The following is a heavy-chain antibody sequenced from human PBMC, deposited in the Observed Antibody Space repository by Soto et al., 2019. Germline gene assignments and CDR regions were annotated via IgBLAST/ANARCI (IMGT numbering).Heavy chain of an antibody. D-gene: IGHD5-12*01. CDR1: GYTFTSYG. J-gene: IGHJ4*02. CDR2: ISAYNGNT. CDR3: ARVGYSGYDGGASGEDY. V-gene: IGHV1-18*01. Sequence: QVQLVQSGAEVKKPGASVKVSCKASGYTFTSYGISWVRQAPGQGLEWMGWISAYNGNTNYAQKLQGRVTMTTDTSTSTAYRELRSLRSDDTAVYYCARVGYSGYDGGASGEDYWGQGTLVTVSS.